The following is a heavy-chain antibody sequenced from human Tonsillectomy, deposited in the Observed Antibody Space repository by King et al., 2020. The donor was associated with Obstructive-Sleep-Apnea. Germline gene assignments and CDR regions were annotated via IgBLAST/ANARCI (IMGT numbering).Heavy chain of an antibody. J-gene: IGHJ5*02. Sequence: QLQESGPGLVKPSETLSLTCTVSGGSISGSTYYWGWIRQPPGKGLEWIGRIYFGGDTYYNPSLKSRVTISVDTSKNQFSLKLSSVTAADAAGYYCVGDFNWFDPWGQGTLVTVSS. CDR1: GGSISGSTYY. CDR3: VGDFNWFDP. CDR2: IYFGGDT. V-gene: IGHV4-39*07.